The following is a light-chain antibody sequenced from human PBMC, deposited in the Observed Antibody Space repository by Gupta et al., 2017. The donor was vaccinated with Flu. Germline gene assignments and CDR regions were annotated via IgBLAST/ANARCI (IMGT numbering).Light chain of an antibody. CDR2: STS. CDR1: QGIGNS. V-gene: IGKV1-17*01. Sequence: DIQMTQSPSSLSASVGDRVTITCRASQGIGNSLSWYQHKPGKPPKSLIYSTSNLQSGVSSRFSGSGSGTDFILAINSLQPEDSATYFCLQHNAYPPTFGQGTKVEI. J-gene: IGKJ1*01. CDR3: LQHNAYPPT.